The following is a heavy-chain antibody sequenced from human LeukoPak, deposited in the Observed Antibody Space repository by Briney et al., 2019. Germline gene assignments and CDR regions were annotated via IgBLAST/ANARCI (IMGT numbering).Heavy chain of an antibody. Sequence: PSETLSLTCAVSGGSISSGGYSWSWLRQPPGQGLEWIGYIYHSGSTYYNPSLKSRVTISVDMSKNEFSLKLSSVTAADTAVYYCATLWFGDPYGPRYYCMDVWGKGTTVTVSS. CDR1: GGSISSGGYS. D-gene: IGHD3-10*01. J-gene: IGHJ6*04. V-gene: IGHV4-30-2*01. CDR2: IYHSGST. CDR3: ATLWFGDPYGPRYYCMDV.